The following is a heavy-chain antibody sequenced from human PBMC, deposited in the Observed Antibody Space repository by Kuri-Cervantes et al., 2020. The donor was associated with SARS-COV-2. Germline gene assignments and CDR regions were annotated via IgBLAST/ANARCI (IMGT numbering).Heavy chain of an antibody. CDR2: IYYSGST. CDR1: GGSISSSSYY. Sequence: GSLRLSCTVSGGSISSSSYYWGWIRQPPGKGLEWIGSIYYSGSTYYNPSLKSRVTISVDTSKNQFSLKLSSVTAADTAVYYCARGGRYSSSRYQNLDYWGQGTLVTVSS. J-gene: IGHJ4*02. V-gene: IGHV4-39*07. D-gene: IGHD6-13*01. CDR3: ARGGRYSSSRYQNLDY.